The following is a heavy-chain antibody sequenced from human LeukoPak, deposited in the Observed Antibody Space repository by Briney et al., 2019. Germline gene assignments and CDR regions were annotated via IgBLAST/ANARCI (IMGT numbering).Heavy chain of an antibody. CDR1: GFTFSNYA. D-gene: IGHD1-20*01. CDR2: IYSGGST. CDR3: ARDNNWNDGLSI. J-gene: IGHJ3*02. V-gene: IGHV3-53*01. Sequence: GGSLRLSCAASGFTFSNYAMSWVRQAPGKGLEWVSVIYSGGSTYYADSVKGRFTISRDNSKNTLYLQMNSLRAEDTAVYYCARDNNWNDGLSIWGQGTMVTVSS.